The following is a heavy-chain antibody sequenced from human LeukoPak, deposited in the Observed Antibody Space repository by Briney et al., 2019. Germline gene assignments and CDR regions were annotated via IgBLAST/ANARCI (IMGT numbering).Heavy chain of an antibody. CDR2: ISGSGGST. Sequence: GGSLRLSCAASGFTFSNYWMSWVRQAPGKGLEWVSAISGSGGSTYYADSVKGRFTISRDNSKNTLYLQMNSLRAEDTAVYYCAKRLQGSYYGMDVWGQGTTVTVSS. J-gene: IGHJ6*02. CDR3: AKRLQGSYYGMDV. V-gene: IGHV3-23*01. CDR1: GFTFSNYW.